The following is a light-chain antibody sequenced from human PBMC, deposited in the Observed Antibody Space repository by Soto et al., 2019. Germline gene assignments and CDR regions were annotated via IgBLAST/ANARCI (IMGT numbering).Light chain of an antibody. CDR2: GAS. J-gene: IGKJ3*01. CDR3: QQYNSWLGT. CDR1: QSVSSN. Sequence: EIVMTQSPAPLSVSPGERATLSCRASQSVSSNLAWYQQKPGQAPRLLIYGASTRATGIPARFSGSGSGTEFTLTISILQSEDFADYYCQQYNSWLGTFVPGPKVDI. V-gene: IGKV3-15*01.